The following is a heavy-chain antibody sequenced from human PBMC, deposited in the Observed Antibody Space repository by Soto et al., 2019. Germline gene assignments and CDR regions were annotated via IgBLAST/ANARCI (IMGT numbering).Heavy chain of an antibody. J-gene: IGHJ4*02. CDR3: SGYYYDSSGYFLDY. D-gene: IGHD3-22*01. V-gene: IGHV3-43*01. Sequence: EVQLVESGGVVVQPGGSLRLSCAASGFTFDDYTMHWVRQAPGKGLEWVSLISWDGGSTYYADSVKGRFTISRDNSKNSLYLQMNSLRTEDTALYYCSGYYYDSSGYFLDYWGQGTLVTVSS. CDR1: GFTFDDYT. CDR2: ISWDGGST.